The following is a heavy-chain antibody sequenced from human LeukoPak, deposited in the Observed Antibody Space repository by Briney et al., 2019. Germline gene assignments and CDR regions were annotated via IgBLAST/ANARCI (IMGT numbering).Heavy chain of an antibody. Sequence: GGSLRLSCAASGFTFSSYWMSWVRQAPGKGLEWVANIKQDGSEKYYVDSVKGRFTISRDNAKNSLYLQMNSLRAEDTAVYYCATLGVPAAPYHFDYWGQGTLVTVSS. J-gene: IGHJ4*02. CDR1: GFTFSSYW. CDR2: IKQDGSEK. V-gene: IGHV3-7*03. D-gene: IGHD2-2*01. CDR3: ATLGVPAAPYHFDY.